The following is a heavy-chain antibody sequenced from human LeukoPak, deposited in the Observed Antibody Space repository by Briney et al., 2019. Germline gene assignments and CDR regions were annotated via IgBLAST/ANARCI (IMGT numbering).Heavy chain of an antibody. CDR1: GGSISSYY. Sequence: SETLSLTCTVSGGSISSYYWSWIRQPPGKGLEWIGNIYYSGSTNYNPSLKSRVTISVDTSRNQFYLRLSSVTAADTAVYYCARNLRDTYSSAWYFDYWGQGTLVTVSS. V-gene: IGHV4-59*01. CDR2: IYYSGST. J-gene: IGHJ4*02. D-gene: IGHD6-19*01. CDR3: ARNLRDTYSSAWYFDY.